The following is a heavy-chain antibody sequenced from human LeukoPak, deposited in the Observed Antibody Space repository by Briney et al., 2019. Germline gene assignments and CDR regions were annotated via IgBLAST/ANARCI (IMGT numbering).Heavy chain of an antibody. J-gene: IGHJ4*02. CDR3: ARETRDSIGYYCDY. V-gene: IGHV4-4*07. CDR2: IYTSGST. CDR1: GGSISSYF. Sequence: SSETLSLTCTVSGGSISSYFCNWIRQSAGKGLEWIGRIYTSGSTNYNPSLKSRVTMSVDTSMNQFSLKLSSVTAADTAVYYCARETRDSIGYYCDYWGQGTLVTVSS. D-gene: IGHD3-22*01.